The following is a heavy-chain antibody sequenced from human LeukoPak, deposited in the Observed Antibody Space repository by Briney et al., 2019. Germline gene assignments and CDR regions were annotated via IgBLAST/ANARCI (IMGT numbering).Heavy chain of an antibody. CDR1: GFTFSSYA. CDR3: AKAFDFYAFDI. V-gene: IGHV3-23*01. J-gene: IGHJ3*02. CDR2: ITDSGGST. D-gene: IGHD3-10*01. Sequence: PGGSLRLSCAASGFTFSSYAMSWVRQAPGKRLEWVSSITDSGGSTYSADSVKGRFTISRDNSKNTLYLQMNSLRAEDTAIFYCAKAFDFYAFDIWGQGTMVTVSS.